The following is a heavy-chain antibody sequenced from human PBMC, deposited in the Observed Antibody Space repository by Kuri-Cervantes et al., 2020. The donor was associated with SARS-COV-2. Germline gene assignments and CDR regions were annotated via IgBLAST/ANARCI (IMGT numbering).Heavy chain of an antibody. J-gene: IGHJ4*02. Sequence: ASVKVSCKASGYTFTSYAMHWVRQAPGQRLEWMGGFDPEDGETIYAQKFQGRVTMTEDTSTDTAYMELSSLRSEDTAVYYCATDRWSAAAGPFDYWGQGTLVTVSS. D-gene: IGHD6-13*01. CDR2: FDPEDGET. CDR1: GYTFTSYA. V-gene: IGHV1-24*01. CDR3: ATDRWSAAAGPFDY.